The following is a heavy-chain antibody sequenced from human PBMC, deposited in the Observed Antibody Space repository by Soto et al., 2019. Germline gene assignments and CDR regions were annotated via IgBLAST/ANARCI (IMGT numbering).Heavy chain of an antibody. Sequence: ASVKVSCKASGYTFTGYYMHWLRQAPGQGLEWMGWINPNSGGTNYAQKFQGRVTMTRDTSISTAYMELSRLRSDDTAVYYCARTYGSGSRSASPSDYWGQGTLVTVSS. D-gene: IGHD3-10*01. J-gene: IGHJ4*02. CDR2: INPNSGGT. CDR1: GYTFTGYY. CDR3: ARTYGSGSRSASPSDY. V-gene: IGHV1-2*02.